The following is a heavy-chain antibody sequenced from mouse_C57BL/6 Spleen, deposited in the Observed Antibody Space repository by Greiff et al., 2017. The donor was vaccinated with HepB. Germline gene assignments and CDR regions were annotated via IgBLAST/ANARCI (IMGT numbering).Heavy chain of an antibody. CDR3: TFYYYGSPYAMDY. J-gene: IGHJ4*01. Sequence: VQLQQSGAELLRPGASVKLSCTASGFNIKDDYMHWVKQMPEQGLEWIGWIDPENGDTEYASKFQGKATITADTSSNTAYLQLSSLTSEDTAVYYCTFYYYGSPYAMDYWGQGTSVTVSS. V-gene: IGHV14-4*01. CDR1: GFNIKDDY. D-gene: IGHD1-1*01. CDR2: IDPENGDT.